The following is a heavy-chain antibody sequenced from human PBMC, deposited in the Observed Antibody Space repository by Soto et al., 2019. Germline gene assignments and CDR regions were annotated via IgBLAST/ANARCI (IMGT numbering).Heavy chain of an antibody. CDR1: GGSISGGANS. CDR2: MYQSGST. Sequence: SETLSLTCAVSGGSISGGANSWSWIRQPPGKGLEWIGYMYQSGSTYYNPSPESRVTISLERSKNQFSLNLNSVTAADTAVYYCARARPDYYYAMDVWGQGTSVTVSS. D-gene: IGHD6-6*01. J-gene: IGHJ6*02. CDR3: ARARPDYYYAMDV. V-gene: IGHV4-30-2*01.